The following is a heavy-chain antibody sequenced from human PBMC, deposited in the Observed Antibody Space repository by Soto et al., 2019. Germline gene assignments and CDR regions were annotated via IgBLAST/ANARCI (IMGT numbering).Heavy chain of an antibody. CDR1: GFTFSSYG. V-gene: IGHV3-30*18. Sequence: QVQLVESGGGVVQPGRSLRLSCAASGFTFSSYGMHWVRQAPGKGLEWVAVISYDGSNKYYADSVKGRFTISRDNSKNTLYLQMSSLRAEDTAVYYCAKALRWASEGVVTSGDYWGQGTLVTVSS. J-gene: IGHJ4*02. CDR3: AKALRWASEGVVTSGDY. CDR2: ISYDGSNK. D-gene: IGHD3-3*01.